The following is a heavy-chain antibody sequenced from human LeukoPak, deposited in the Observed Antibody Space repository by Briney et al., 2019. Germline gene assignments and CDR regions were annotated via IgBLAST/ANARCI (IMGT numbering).Heavy chain of an antibody. CDR1: GGTFSSYA. V-gene: IGHV1-69*01. D-gene: IGHD5-24*01. CDR2: IIPIFGTT. CDR3: ARVEMATIDAFDI. Sequence: SVKVSCKASGGTFSSYAISWVRQAPGQGLEWMGGIIPIFGTTNYAQKFQGRVTITADESTSTAYMELSSLRSEDTAVYYCARVEMATIDAFDIWGQGTMVNVSS. J-gene: IGHJ3*02.